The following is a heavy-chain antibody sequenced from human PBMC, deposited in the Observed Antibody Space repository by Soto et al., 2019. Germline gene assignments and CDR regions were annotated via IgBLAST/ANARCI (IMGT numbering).Heavy chain of an antibody. Sequence: QVQLVQSGAEVKKPGSSVKVSCKASGGTFSSYAISWVRQAPGQGLEWMGGIIPIFGTANYAQKFQGRDTITADESTSTAYMELSSLRSEDTAVYYCASPRSGYYYVRYFDLWGRGTLVTVSS. CDR2: IIPIFGTA. D-gene: IGHD3-22*01. V-gene: IGHV1-69*01. J-gene: IGHJ2*01. CDR3: ASPRSGYYYVRYFDL. CDR1: GGTFSSYA.